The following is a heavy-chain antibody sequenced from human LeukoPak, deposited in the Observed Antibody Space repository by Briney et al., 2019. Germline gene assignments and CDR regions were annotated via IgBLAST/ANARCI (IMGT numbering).Heavy chain of an antibody. CDR1: GYTFTIYY. V-gene: IGHV1-2*02. J-gene: IGHJ4*02. Sequence: ASVTVSFKASGYTFTIYYMHWVRQAPGQGLEWMGWINPNSGGTSYARRFQGRVTMTRDTSISTAYMELSRLTSDDTAVYYCARNPAYCTSTSCYNDYWGQGTLVTVSS. CDR2: INPNSGGT. D-gene: IGHD2-2*02. CDR3: ARNPAYCTSTSCYNDY.